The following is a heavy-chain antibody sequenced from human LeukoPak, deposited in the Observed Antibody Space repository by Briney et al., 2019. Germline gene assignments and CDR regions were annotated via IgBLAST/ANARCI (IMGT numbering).Heavy chain of an antibody. CDR3: ARDNAAVAWPFDY. D-gene: IGHD6-19*01. CDR1: RFTFSIYV. Sequence: PGGSLRLSCTASRFTFSIYVMMWVRQSRGKALEGVSGISGSGDTYYAGSVKGRFTISRDNSKNTLYLQMNSLRAEDTAVYYCARDNAAVAWPFDYWGQGTLVTVSS. CDR2: ISGSGDT. V-gene: IGHV3-23*01. J-gene: IGHJ4*02.